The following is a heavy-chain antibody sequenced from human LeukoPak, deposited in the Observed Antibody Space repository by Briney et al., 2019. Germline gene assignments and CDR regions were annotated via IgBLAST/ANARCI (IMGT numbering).Heavy chain of an antibody. Sequence: GGSLRLSCAASGFTFSSCGMHWVRQAPGKGLEWVAVIWYDGSNKYYADSVKGRFTISRDNSKNTLYLQMNSLRAEDTAVYYCARGTTHDAFDIWGQGTMVTVSS. V-gene: IGHV3-33*01. D-gene: IGHD1-7*01. CDR2: IWYDGSNK. J-gene: IGHJ3*02. CDR3: ARGTTHDAFDI. CDR1: GFTFSSCG.